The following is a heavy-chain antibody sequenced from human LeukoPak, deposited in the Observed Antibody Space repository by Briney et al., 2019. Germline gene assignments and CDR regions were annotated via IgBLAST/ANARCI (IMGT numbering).Heavy chain of an antibody. V-gene: IGHV1-24*01. Sequence: ASVKVSCKASGGTFTHYVISWVRQAPGQGLEWMGGFDPEDGETFYAQKFQGRVTMTEDTSTDTAYMELSSLRSEDTAVYYCATDYYYDSSGSYYTVDYWGQGTLVTVSS. J-gene: IGHJ4*02. CDR3: ATDYYYDSSGSYYTVDY. D-gene: IGHD3-22*01. CDR2: FDPEDGET. CDR1: GGTFTHYV.